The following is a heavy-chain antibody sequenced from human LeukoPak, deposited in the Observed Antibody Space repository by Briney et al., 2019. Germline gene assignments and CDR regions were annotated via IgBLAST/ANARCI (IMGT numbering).Heavy chain of an antibody. J-gene: IGHJ4*02. CDR2: IRYNGNNQ. CDR3: ARDGGVSSGYPLPFDY. V-gene: IGHV3-30*02. Sequence: PGGSLRLSCAASGFTFNNYGMHWVRQAPGKGLEGVAFIRYNGNNQYYADCVKGRFTISRDNAKNSMYLQMNSLRGEDTGVYYCARDGGVSSGYPLPFDYWGQGTLVTVSS. CDR1: GFTFNNYG. D-gene: IGHD3-22*01.